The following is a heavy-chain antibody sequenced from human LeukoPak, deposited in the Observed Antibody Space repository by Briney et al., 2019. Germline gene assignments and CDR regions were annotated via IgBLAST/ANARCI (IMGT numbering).Heavy chain of an antibody. CDR2: INHSGST. Sequence: SETLSLTCAVYGGSFSGYYWSWIRQPPGKGLEWIGEINHSGSTNYNPSLKSRVTISVDTSKDQFSLKLSSVTAADTAVYYCARVVTGTLMGNWLDPWGQGTLVTVSS. CDR3: ARVVTGTLMGNWLDP. V-gene: IGHV4-34*01. J-gene: IGHJ5*02. CDR1: GGSFSGYY. D-gene: IGHD1-7*01.